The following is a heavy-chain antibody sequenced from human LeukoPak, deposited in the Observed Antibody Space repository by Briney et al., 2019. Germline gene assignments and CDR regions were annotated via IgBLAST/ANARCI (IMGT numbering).Heavy chain of an antibody. CDR1: GFTFSSYG. CDR2: ISYDGSNK. J-gene: IGHJ6*02. V-gene: IGHV3-30*03. D-gene: IGHD2-8*01. CDR3: AREGDCTNGVCYYYYGMDV. Sequence: GRSLRLSCVASGFTFSSYGMHWVRQAPGKGLEWVAVISYDGSNKYYADSVKGRFTISRDNSKNTLYLQMNSLRAEDTAVYYCAREGDCTNGVCYYYYGMDVWGQGTTVTVSS.